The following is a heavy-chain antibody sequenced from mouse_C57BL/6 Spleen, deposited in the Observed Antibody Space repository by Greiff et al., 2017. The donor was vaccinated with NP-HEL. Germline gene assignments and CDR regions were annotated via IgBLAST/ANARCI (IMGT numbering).Heavy chain of an antibody. CDR2: ISSGSSTI. V-gene: IGHV5-17*01. CDR3: ARPEGSSSYFDV. J-gene: IGHJ1*03. CDR1: GFTFSDYG. D-gene: IGHD1-1*01. Sequence: VQLKESGGGLVKPGGSLKLSCAASGFTFSDYGMHWVRQAPEKGLEWVAYISSGSSTIYYADTVKGRFTISRDNAKNTLFLQMTSLRSEDTAMYYCARPEGSSSYFDVWGTGTTVTVSS.